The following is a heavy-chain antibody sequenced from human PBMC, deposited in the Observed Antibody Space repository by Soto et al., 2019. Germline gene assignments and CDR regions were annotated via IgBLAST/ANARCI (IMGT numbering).Heavy chain of an antibody. D-gene: IGHD3-10*01. CDR2: IYYLGST. V-gene: IGHV4-59*01. J-gene: IGHJ4*02. CDR3: ARDGYDGSGSPYPAF. Sequence: SDTLSLTCTVSGTAMSESFWSWIRQSPGKGLEWIGYIYYLGSTDYNPSLKSRVTISVDTSKRQFSLRLTSVTAADTAVYYCARDGYDGSGSPYPAFWGPGTQVT. CDR1: GTAMSESF.